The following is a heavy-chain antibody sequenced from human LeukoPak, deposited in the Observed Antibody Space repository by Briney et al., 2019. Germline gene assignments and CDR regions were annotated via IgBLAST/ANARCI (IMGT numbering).Heavy chain of an antibody. J-gene: IGHJ4*02. CDR1: GFTFSSYW. Sequence: PGGFLRLSCAASGFTFSSYWMRWVRQAPGKGLEWVANIKQDGSEKNYVDSVKGRFTISRDNAKNSLYLQMNSLRAEDTAVYYCASGLELDYWGQGTLVTVSS. V-gene: IGHV3-7*03. CDR3: ASGLELDY. CDR2: IKQDGSEK.